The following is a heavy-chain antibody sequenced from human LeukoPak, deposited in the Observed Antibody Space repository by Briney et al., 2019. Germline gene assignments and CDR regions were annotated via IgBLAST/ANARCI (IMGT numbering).Heavy chain of an antibody. CDR3: ARAIAVAGIPYYMDV. D-gene: IGHD6-19*01. CDR1: GFTFSSYS. J-gene: IGHJ6*03. CDR2: ISSSSSYI. Sequence: GGSLRLSCAASGFTFSSYSMNWVRQAPGKGLEWVSSISSSSSYIYYADSVKGRFTISRDNAKNSLYLKMNSLRAEDTAVYYCARAIAVAGIPYYMDVWGKGTTVTVSS. V-gene: IGHV3-21*01.